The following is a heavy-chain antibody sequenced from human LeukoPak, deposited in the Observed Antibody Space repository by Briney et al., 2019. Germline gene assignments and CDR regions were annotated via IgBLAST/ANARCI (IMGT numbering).Heavy chain of an antibody. CDR1: GYTFTGYY. D-gene: IGHD5-12*01. CDR3: ARTPRVATHPPDY. J-gene: IGHJ4*02. V-gene: IGHV1-2*02. CDR2: INPNSGGT. Sequence: PGASVKVSCKASGYTFTGYYMHWVRQAPGQGLEWMGWINPNSGGTNYAQKFQGRVTMTRDTSISTAYMELSRLRSDDTAVYYCARTPRVATHPPDYWGQGTLVTVSS.